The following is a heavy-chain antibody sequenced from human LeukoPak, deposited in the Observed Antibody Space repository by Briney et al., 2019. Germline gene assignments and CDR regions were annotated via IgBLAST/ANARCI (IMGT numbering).Heavy chain of an antibody. CDR1: GYTLTELS. V-gene: IGHV1-24*01. CDR2: FDPEDGET. Sequence: ASVKVSCKVSGYTLTELSMHWVRQAPGKGLEWMGGFDPEDGETIYAQKFQGRVTITTDESTSTAYMELSSLRSEDTAVYYCARNKYYDFWSGYYELDYWGQGTLVTVSS. CDR3: ARNKYYDFWSGYYELDY. J-gene: IGHJ4*02. D-gene: IGHD3-3*01.